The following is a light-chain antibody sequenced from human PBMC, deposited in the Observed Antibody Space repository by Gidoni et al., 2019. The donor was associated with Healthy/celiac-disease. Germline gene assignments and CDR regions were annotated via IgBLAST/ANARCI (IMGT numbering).Light chain of an antibody. CDR3: QQYNNWPRT. CDR2: GAS. CDR1: QSVSSN. J-gene: IGKJ1*01. V-gene: IGKV3-15*01. Sequence: EIVMTQSPATLSVSPVERATLSCMASQSVSSNLAWYQQKPGQATRLLIDGASTRATGIPARLSGSGSGKEFTPTISSQQDEYAAVYYWQQYNNWPRTFGQGTKVEIK.